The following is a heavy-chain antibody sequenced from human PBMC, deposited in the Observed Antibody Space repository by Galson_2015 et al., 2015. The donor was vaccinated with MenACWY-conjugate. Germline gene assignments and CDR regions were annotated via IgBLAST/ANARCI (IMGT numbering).Heavy chain of an antibody. Sequence: SLRLSCAASGFSFRSYTLYWVRQDPGKGLEWVAVVSYDGSTNYYADSVKGRFTISRDNSNNTVSLQMNSLRPEDTAVYYCVRAEGWLRSAFDIWGQGTMVTVSS. CDR1: GFSFRSYT. J-gene: IGHJ3*02. CDR2: VSYDGSTN. D-gene: IGHD5-24*01. CDR3: VRAEGWLRSAFDI. V-gene: IGHV3-30*01.